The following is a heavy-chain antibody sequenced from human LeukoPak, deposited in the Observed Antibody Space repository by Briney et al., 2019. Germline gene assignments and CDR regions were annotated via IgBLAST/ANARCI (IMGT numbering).Heavy chain of an antibody. D-gene: IGHD3-3*01. J-gene: IGHJ3*02. CDR2: IRSKANSYAT. CDR3: TKPHYDFWSGYFEGGAFDI. CDR1: GFSFSGSA. V-gene: IGHV3-73*01. Sequence: GGSLRLSCAASGFSFSGSAMHWVRQASGKGLEWVGHIRSKANSYATTYTTSVKGRFTISRDDSKNTAYLQLNSLKTEDTAVYYCTKPHYDFWSGYFEGGAFDIWGQGTMVTVSS.